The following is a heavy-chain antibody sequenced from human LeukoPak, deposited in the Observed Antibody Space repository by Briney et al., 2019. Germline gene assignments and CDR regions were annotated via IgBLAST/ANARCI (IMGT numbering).Heavy chain of an antibody. CDR1: GYSISSGYY. CDR3: ASNPSRIAVAGTFDY. J-gene: IGHJ4*02. Sequence: PSETLSLTCTVSGYSISSGYYWGWIRQPPGKGLEWIGSIYHSGSTYYNPSLKSRVTISVDTSKNQFSLKLSSVTAADTAVYYCASNPSRIAVAGTFDYWGQGTLVTVSS. D-gene: IGHD6-19*01. CDR2: IYHSGST. V-gene: IGHV4-38-2*02.